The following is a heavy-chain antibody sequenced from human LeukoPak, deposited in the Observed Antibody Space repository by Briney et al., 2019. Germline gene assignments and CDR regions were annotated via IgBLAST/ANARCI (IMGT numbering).Heavy chain of an antibody. D-gene: IGHD3-10*01. Sequence: GSLRLSCAASGFTFSSYSMNWVRQAPGKGLEWVSYVSSSSSTIYYADSVKGRFTFSRDNSKNTLYLQMNSLRTEDTAVYYCAKGRDYSLDYWGQGALVTVSS. J-gene: IGHJ4*02. V-gene: IGHV3-48*01. CDR1: GFTFSSYS. CDR2: VSSSSSTI. CDR3: AKGRDYSLDY.